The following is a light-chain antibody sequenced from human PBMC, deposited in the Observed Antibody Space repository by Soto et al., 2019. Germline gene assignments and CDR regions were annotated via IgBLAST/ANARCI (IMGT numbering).Light chain of an antibody. CDR1: QSVGGTF. J-gene: IGKJ2*01. CDR3: QQYGGVPYT. V-gene: IGKV3-20*01. Sequence: EIVLTQSPGTLSLSPGEGATLSCRASQSVGGTFLAWYQQKGGQAPRLLIYGASSGATGIPDRFSGSGSGTDFTLTISRLEPEDFAIYYCQQYGGVPYTFGQGTKLEIK. CDR2: GAS.